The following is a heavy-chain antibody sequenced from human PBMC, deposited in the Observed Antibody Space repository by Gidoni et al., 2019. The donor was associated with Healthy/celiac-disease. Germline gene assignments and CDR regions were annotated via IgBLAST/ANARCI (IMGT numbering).Heavy chain of an antibody. D-gene: IGHD4-17*01. Sequence: QVQLVQSGAEVKKPGASVKVSCTASGYTSTSYGISWVRQAPGQGLEWMGWISAYNGNTNYAQKLQGRVTMTTDTSTSTAYMELRSLRADDTAVYYCARRTTVTTIIGWFDPWGQGTLVTVSS. V-gene: IGHV1-18*01. CDR1: GYTSTSYG. J-gene: IGHJ5*02. CDR2: ISAYNGNT. CDR3: ARRTTVTTIIGWFDP.